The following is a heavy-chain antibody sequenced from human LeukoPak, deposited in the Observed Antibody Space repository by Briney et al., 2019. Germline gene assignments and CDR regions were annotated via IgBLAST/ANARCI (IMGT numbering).Heavy chain of an antibody. Sequence: PGGSLRLSCAASGFTFSSYAMSWVRQAPGKGLGWVSAISGSGGSTYYADSVKGRSTISRDNPKNTLYLQMNSLRAEDTAVYYCAKGRLDWLSLDYWGQGTLVTVSS. CDR1: GFTFSSYA. CDR2: ISGSGGST. D-gene: IGHD3-9*01. CDR3: AKGRLDWLSLDY. V-gene: IGHV3-23*01. J-gene: IGHJ4*02.